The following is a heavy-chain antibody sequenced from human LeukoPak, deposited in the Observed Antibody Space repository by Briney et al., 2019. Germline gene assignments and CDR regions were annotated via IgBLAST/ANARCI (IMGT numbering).Heavy chain of an antibody. V-gene: IGHV4-38-2*02. D-gene: IGHD3-10*01. CDR2: IYHSGST. CDR1: GYSISSGYY. J-gene: IGHJ3*02. CDR3: ARGGVTDAFDI. Sequence: SETPSLTCTVSGYSISSGYYWGWIRQPPGKGLEWIGSIYHSGSTYYNPSLKSRVTISGDMSKNQFSVKLSSVTAADTAVYYCARGGVTDAFDIWGQGTMVTVSS.